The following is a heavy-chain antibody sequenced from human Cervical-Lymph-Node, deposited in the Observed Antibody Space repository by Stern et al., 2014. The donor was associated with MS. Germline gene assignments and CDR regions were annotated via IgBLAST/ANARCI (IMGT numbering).Heavy chain of an antibody. CDR2: FSYDGNHK. CDR3: ARDYEDTSMLFDH. CDR1: GFTFSSYG. J-gene: IGHJ4*02. Sequence: QVQLVESGGAVVQPGRSLRLSCAASGFTFSSYGMHWVRQAPGKGLEWVTVFSYDGNHKYYAASVKGRFTISRDNSKNTLHLQMNSVTPDDTAIYYCARDYEDTSMLFDHWGQGTLVTVSS. V-gene: IGHV3-30*03. D-gene: IGHD2-8*01.